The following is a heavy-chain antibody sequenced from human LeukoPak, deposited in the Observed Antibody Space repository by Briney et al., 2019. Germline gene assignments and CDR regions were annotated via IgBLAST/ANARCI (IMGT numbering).Heavy chain of an antibody. V-gene: IGHV3-64D*06. D-gene: IGHD2-2*01. CDR1: GFTFSSYA. Sequence: GGSLRLSCSASGFTFSSYAMHWVRQAPGKGLEYVSAISSNGGSTYYADSVKGRFTISRDNSKNTLYLQMSSLRAEDTAVYYCVKGDCSSTSCYNWFDPWGQGTLVTVSS. J-gene: IGHJ5*02. CDR2: ISSNGGST. CDR3: VKGDCSSTSCYNWFDP.